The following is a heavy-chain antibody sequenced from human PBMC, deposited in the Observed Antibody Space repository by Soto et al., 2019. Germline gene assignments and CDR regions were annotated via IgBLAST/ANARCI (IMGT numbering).Heavy chain of an antibody. CDR3: ARGRLYYYGSGSYYNVGIPFDY. CDR1: GGSFSGYY. V-gene: IGHV4-34*01. Sequence: QVQLQQWGAGLLKPSETLSLTCAVYGGSFSGYYWSWIRQPPGKGLEWIGEINHSGSTNYNPSLKSRVTISVDTSKKQFSLKLSSVTAADTAVYYCARGRLYYYGSGSYYNVGIPFDYWGQGTLVTVSS. CDR2: INHSGST. D-gene: IGHD3-10*01. J-gene: IGHJ4*02.